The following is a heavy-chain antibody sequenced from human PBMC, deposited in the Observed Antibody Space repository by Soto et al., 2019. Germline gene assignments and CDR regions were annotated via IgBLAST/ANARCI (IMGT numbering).Heavy chain of an antibody. D-gene: IGHD3-3*01. V-gene: IGHV1-18*01. J-gene: IGHJ5*02. CDR3: ERTYYDFWSGYQAPDNWFDP. CDR1: GYTFTSYG. CDR2: ISAYNGNT. Sequence: QVQLVQSGAEVKKPGASVKVSCKASGYTFTSYGISWVRQAPGQGLEWMGWISAYNGNTNYAQKLQGRVTMTTDTSTSTAYMELRSLRSDDTAVYYCERTYYDFWSGYQAPDNWFDPWGQGTLVTVSS.